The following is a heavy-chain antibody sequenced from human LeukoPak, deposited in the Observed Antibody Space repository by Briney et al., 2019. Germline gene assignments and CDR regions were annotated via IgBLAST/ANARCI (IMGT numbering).Heavy chain of an antibody. D-gene: IGHD3-22*01. J-gene: IGHJ3*02. V-gene: IGHV3-9*01. CDR2: ISWNSGSI. Sequence: GGSLRLSCAASGFTFGDYAMHWVRQAPGKGLEWVSGISWNSGSIGYADSVKGRFTISRDNAKNSLYLQMNSLRAEDTALYYCAKVLKYYYDSSGSRGAFDIWGQGTMVTVSS. CDR1: GFTFGDYA. CDR3: AKVLKYYYDSSGSRGAFDI.